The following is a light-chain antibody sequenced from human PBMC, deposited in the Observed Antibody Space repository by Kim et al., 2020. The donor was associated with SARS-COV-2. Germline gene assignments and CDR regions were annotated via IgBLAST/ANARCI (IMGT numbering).Light chain of an antibody. CDR1: RTISNY. J-gene: IGKJ2*01. CDR3: QQSYSTPRT. Sequence: SASVRDRVTIPCPASRTISNYLNWYQQKPGKAPKLLIFGASNLQNGVPSRFSGSGSGTDFTLTVTSLQPEDLAIYFCQQSYSTPRTFGQGTKLEI. V-gene: IGKV1-39*01. CDR2: GAS.